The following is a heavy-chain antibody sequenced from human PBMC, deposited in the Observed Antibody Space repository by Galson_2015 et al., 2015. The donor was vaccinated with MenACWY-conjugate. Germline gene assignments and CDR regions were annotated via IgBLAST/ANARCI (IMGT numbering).Heavy chain of an antibody. D-gene: IGHD3-10*01. J-gene: IGHJ4*02. CDR2: IKQDGSEN. V-gene: IGHV3-7*03. Sequence: SLRLSCAASGFTFSNYCMSWVRQAPGKGLEWVANIKQDGSENYYVDSVKGRFIISRDNAKNSLFLQMNSLRAEDTAVYLCARWRGPDGSGDYYKGNDYWGQGTLVTVSS. CDR1: GFTFSNYC. CDR3: ARWRGPDGSGDYYKGNDY.